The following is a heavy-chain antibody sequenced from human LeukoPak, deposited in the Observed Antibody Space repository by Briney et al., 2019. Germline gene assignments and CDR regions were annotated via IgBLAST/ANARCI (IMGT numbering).Heavy chain of an antibody. D-gene: IGHD2-2*01. Sequence: PGGSLRLSCAVSGFTFDDYAMHWVRQAPGKGLEWVSGISWNSGSIGYADSVKGRFTISRDNAKNSLYLQMNSLRAEDTALYYCAKATGYCSSTSCHYFDYWGQGTLVTVSS. V-gene: IGHV3-9*01. CDR3: AKATGYCSSTSCHYFDY. CDR1: GFTFDDYA. CDR2: ISWNSGSI. J-gene: IGHJ4*02.